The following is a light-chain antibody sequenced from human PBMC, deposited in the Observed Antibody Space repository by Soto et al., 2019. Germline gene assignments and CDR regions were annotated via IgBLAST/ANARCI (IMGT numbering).Light chain of an antibody. Sequence: EIVLTQSPGTLSLSPWERATLSCRASQSVSSSYLAWYQHKPGRAPRLLIDGTSSRATGIPDRFSGSGSGTDFTLTISRLEPEDLAVYYCQQYGSLVTFGQGTKVDIK. J-gene: IGKJ1*01. CDR2: GTS. V-gene: IGKV3-20*01. CDR1: QSVSSSY. CDR3: QQYGSLVT.